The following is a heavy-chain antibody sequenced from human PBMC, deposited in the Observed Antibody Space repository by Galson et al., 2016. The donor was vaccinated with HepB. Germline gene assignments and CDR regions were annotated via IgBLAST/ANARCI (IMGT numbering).Heavy chain of an antibody. V-gene: IGHV3-23*01. Sequence: SLRLSCAASGFSFRNYAMSWVRQAPGKGLEWVASISDTAGSKYYADSVKGRFTISRDNSRNTLFLQLNSLRAEDTAVYYCAIRLDYYGSRGSWGQGTLVTVSS. J-gene: IGHJ5*02. CDR3: AIRLDYYGSRGS. D-gene: IGHD3-22*01. CDR2: ISDTAGSK. CDR1: GFSFRNYA.